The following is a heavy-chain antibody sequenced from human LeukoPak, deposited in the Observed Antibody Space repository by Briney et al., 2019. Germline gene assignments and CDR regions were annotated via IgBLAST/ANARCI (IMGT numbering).Heavy chain of an antibody. J-gene: IGHJ4*02. CDR2: ISPSGGSI. CDR1: GFTFSSYA. Sequence: GGSLRPSCAASGFTFSSYAMSWVRQAPGKGLEWVSAISPSGGSIYYADSVKGRFTISRDNSKNALYLQMNSLRAEDTAVYYCAKELTGTFDYWGQGTLVTVSS. V-gene: IGHV3-23*01. CDR3: AKELTGTFDY. D-gene: IGHD1-7*01.